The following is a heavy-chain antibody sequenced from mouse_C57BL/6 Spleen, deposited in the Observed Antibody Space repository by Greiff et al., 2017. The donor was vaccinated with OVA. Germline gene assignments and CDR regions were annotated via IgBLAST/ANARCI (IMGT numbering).Heavy chain of an antibody. Sequence: QVQLQHSGAELVRPGASVKLSCKASGYTFTDYYINWVKQRPGQGLEWIARIYPGSGNTHYNEKFKGKATLTAEKSSSTAYMQLSSLTSEDSAVYFCARSVRLYYFDYWGQGTTLTVSS. CDR1: GYTFTDYY. J-gene: IGHJ2*01. CDR2: IYPGSGNT. CDR3: ARSVRLYYFDY. V-gene: IGHV1-76*01. D-gene: IGHD1-1*01.